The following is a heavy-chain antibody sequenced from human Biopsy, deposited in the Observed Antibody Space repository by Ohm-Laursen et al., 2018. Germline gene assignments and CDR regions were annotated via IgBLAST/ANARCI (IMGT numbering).Heavy chain of an antibody. CDR2: INHSGST. D-gene: IGHD2-15*01. CDR1: GGSFSDYY. J-gene: IGHJ4*02. V-gene: IGHV4-34*01. CDR3: ARMKGRGYFDY. Sequence: SETLSLTCAVYGGSFSDYYWTWIRQPPNKGLEWIGEINHSGSTSYNPSLRSRATVSVDTSKNQFSLTLNSVTAADTAVYYCARMKGRGYFDYWGQGTLVIVSS.